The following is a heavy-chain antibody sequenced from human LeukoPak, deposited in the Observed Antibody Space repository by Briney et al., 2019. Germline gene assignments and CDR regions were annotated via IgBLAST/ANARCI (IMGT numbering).Heavy chain of an antibody. CDR1: GFTFKTCW. CDR2: INQGGGDT. CDR3: ARLLGDRTIYDY. V-gene: IGHV3-7*01. D-gene: IGHD2-21*01. Sequence: GGSLRLSCAASGFTFKTCWMSWVRQAPGKGLEWVASINQGGGDTYYVESVKGRFTISRDNAMNSFFLQMNNLRVEDTAVYYCARLLGDRTIYDYWGQGTLVTVSS. J-gene: IGHJ4*02.